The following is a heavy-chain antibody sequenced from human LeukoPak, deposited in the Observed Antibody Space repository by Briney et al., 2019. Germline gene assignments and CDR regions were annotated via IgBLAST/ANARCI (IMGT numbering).Heavy chain of an antibody. CDR2: IYSGDSDT. CDR3: ARVGPNVDY. D-gene: IGHD1-26*01. V-gene: IGHV5-51*01. CDR1: GSIFSNYW. Sequence: GESLKISCQGSGSIFSNYWIAWVRQLPGKGLEWMGIIYSGDSDTRYSPSFQGQVTISADKSISTAYLQWSSLKASDSAMYYCARVGPNVDYWGQGTLVTVSS. J-gene: IGHJ4*02.